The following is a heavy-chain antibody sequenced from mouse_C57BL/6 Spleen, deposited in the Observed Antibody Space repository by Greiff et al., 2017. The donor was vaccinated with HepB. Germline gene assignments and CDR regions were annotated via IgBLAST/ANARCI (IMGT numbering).Heavy chain of an antibody. CDR2: INPNNGGT. CDR1: GYTFTDYN. J-gene: IGHJ2*01. D-gene: IGHD4-1*01. CDR3: ARESNWDGFDY. Sequence: EVQGVESGPELVKPGASVKIPCKASGYTFTDYNMDWVKQSHGKSLEWIGEINPNNGGTNYNQKLKGKATLTVDKSSSTAYMELRSLTSEDNAGYYCARESNWDGFDYWGQGTTLTVSS. V-gene: IGHV1-18*01.